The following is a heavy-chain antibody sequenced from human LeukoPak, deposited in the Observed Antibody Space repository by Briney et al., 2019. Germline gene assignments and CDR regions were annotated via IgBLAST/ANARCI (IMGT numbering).Heavy chain of an antibody. CDR2: IRADTYAT. J-gene: IGHJ4*02. V-gene: IGHV3-73*01. CDR1: GFNFSVSS. Sequence: GGSLRLSCAASGFNFSVSSMHWVRQASGQGLEWIGRIRADTYATDCVVSVKGRFTISRDDSNQMAYLQMNSLKIDDTAVYYCATIGTIGWFGLGYWGQGTRVTVSS. CDR3: ATIGTIGWFGLGY. D-gene: IGHD3-10*01.